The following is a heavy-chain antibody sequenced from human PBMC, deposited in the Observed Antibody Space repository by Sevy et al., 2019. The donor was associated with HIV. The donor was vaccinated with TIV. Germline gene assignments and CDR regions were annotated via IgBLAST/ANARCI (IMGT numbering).Heavy chain of an antibody. J-gene: IGHJ4*02. CDR3: AGGFGDGYNLRYYFDY. CDR1: GFTFNIYA. D-gene: IGHD3-16*01. CDR2: ISYSGGTT. V-gene: IGHV3-23*01. Sequence: GGSLRLSCAASGFTFNIYAMSWVRQAPGKGLEWVSVISYSGGTTYYADSVKGRITISRDKSKNTMYLQMISRRAEDTAVYYCAGGFGDGYNLRYYFDYWGQGTLVTVSS.